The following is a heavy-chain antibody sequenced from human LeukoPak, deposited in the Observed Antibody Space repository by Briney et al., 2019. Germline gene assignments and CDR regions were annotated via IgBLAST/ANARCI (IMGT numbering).Heavy chain of an antibody. D-gene: IGHD3-10*01. CDR2: IYTSGST. Sequence: SETLSLTCTVSGDSISTGSYYWSWIRQPAGRGLEWIGRIYTSGSTKYNPPLKSRVTISLDASKNQFSLKLSSVTAADTAVYYCARDEVRFPRVFQHWGQGTLVTVSS. V-gene: IGHV4-61*02. J-gene: IGHJ1*01. CDR3: ARDEVRFPRVFQH. CDR1: GDSISTGSYY.